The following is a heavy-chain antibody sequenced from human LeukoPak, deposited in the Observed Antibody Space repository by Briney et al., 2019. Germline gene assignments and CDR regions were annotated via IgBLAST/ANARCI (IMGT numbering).Heavy chain of an antibody. CDR2: ICTSGST. D-gene: IGHD3-9*01. V-gene: IGHV4-4*09. CDR3: ARFDDTDHYYYMDV. CDR1: SGSISSYY. Sequence: PSETLSLTCTGSSGSISSYYWSWLRQPPGKGLEWIGYICTSGSTNYNPSLKSRVTISVDTSKNQFSLKLSSVTAADTAVYYCARFDDTDHYYYMDVWGKGTPVNVSS. J-gene: IGHJ6*03.